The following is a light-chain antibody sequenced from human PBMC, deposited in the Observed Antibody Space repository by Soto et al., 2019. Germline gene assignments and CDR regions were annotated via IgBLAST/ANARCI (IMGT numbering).Light chain of an antibody. CDR2: AAS. CDR3: LQDYNYPHT. CDR1: QGIRNA. Sequence: AIQMTQSPSSLSASVGDRVTITCRASQGIRNALGWYQQKPGKAPKLLIYAASSLQSGVPSRFSGSGSGTDFTLTISSLQPEDFATYYCLQDYNYPHTFGQGTKREIK. V-gene: IGKV1-6*01. J-gene: IGKJ2*01.